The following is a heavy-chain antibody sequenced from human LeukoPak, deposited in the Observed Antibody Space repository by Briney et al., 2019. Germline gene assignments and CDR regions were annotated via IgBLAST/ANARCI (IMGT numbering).Heavy chain of an antibody. D-gene: IGHD4-11*01. CDR3: ARVTRYYFDY. Sequence: QSGGSLRLSCAAAGFTFSSYEMNRVRQAPGKGLEWVSAISGSGGSTYYTDSVKGRFTISRDNSKNTLYLQMNSLRAEDTAVYYCARVTRYYFDYWGQGTLVTVSS. J-gene: IGHJ4*02. CDR1: GFTFSSYE. CDR2: ISGSGGST. V-gene: IGHV3-23*01.